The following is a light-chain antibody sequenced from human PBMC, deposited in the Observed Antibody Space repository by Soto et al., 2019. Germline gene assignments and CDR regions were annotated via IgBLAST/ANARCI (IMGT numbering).Light chain of an antibody. V-gene: IGLV2-23*02. CDR2: EVS. Sequence: HSALTQPASVSGSPGQSITIACTATSSDVGSHHFVSWYQQHPGKAPELMIYEVSKRPSGVSNRFSGSKSGNPASLTISGLQAEDEADYSCYSDVGSISFGRGTKLTVL. CDR1: SSDVGSHHF. J-gene: IGLJ2*01. CDR3: YSDVGSIS.